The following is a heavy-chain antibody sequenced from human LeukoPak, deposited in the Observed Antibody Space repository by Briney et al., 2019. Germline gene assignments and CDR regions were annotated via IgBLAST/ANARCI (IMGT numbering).Heavy chain of an antibody. CDR3: ARDSSSEGPLDY. J-gene: IGHJ4*02. Sequence: GGSLRLSCAASGFTFSASAVHWVRQASGKGLEWIGRIRSKANNYATAYAGSLKGRFTVSRDDSKNTAYLQMNSLKTEDSAVYLCARDSSSEGPLDYWGQGTLVAVSS. CDR1: GFTFSASA. CDR2: IRSKANNYAT. V-gene: IGHV3-73*01. D-gene: IGHD6-6*01.